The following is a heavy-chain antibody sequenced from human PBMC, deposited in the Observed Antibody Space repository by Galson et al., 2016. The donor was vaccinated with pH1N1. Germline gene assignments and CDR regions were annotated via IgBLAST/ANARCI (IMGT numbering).Heavy chain of an antibody. J-gene: IGHJ4*02. V-gene: IGHV1-18*01. CDR3: ARDQNWNLDY. CDR1: GYTFTTFG. D-gene: IGHD1-1*01. CDR2: ISTSKGNT. Sequence: SVKVSCKASGYTFTTFGISWVRQAPGKGLEWLGWISTSKGNTKNAQRLLDRVTMTRDTSTSTVFMELTSLRSDDTAIYYCARDQNWNLDYWGQGTLSPSP.